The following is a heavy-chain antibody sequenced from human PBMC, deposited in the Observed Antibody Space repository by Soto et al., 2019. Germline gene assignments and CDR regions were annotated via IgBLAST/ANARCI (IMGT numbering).Heavy chain of an antibody. CDR1: GFTVSSYA. D-gene: IGHD3-9*01. CDR3: AKLTYYDILTGYYYFDY. CDR2: ISGSGGST. Sequence: VQLLESGGGLVQPGGSLRLSCAASGFTVSSYAMSWVRQAPGKGLEWVSAISGSGGSTYYADSVKGRFTISRDNSKNTLYLQRNSLRDEDTAVYYCAKLTYYDILTGYYYFDYWGQGTLVTVSS. V-gene: IGHV3-23*01. J-gene: IGHJ4*02.